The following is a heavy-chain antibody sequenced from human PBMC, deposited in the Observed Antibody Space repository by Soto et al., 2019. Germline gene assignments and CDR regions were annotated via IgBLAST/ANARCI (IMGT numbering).Heavy chain of an antibody. J-gene: IGHJ4*02. CDR2: IYHSGST. CDR1: GGSGSSTQW. V-gene: IGHV4-30-2*06. Sequence: TLPLTWAVSGGSGSSTQWWTWIRQSPGKGLEWIGYIYHSGSTYYNPSLKSRVTISVDRSKNQFSLKLSSVTAADTAVYYCARSQTTVTSYDYWGQGTLVTVSS. D-gene: IGHD4-17*01. CDR3: ARSQTTVTSYDY.